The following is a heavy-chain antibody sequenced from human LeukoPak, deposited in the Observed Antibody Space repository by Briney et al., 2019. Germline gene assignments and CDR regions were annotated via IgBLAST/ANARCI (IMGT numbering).Heavy chain of an antibody. V-gene: IGHV3-30*02. CDR3: AKDFALVIID. D-gene: IGHD3-9*01. CDR1: GFTFNNYG. J-gene: IGHJ4*02. CDR2: IRYDGSKK. Sequence: GGSLRLSCAASGFTFNNYGMHWIRQAPGKGLEWMAFIRYDGSKKYYADSVKGRFTISRDNSKNTLYLQMNSLRAEDTAVYYCAKDFALVIIDWGQGTLVTVSS.